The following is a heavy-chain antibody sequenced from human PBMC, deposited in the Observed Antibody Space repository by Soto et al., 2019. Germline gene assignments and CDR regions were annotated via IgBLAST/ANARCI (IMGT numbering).Heavy chain of an antibody. D-gene: IGHD3-22*01. CDR2: ISSSSSYI. V-gene: IGHV3-21*01. J-gene: IGHJ6*02. Sequence: EVQLVESGGGLVKPGGSLRLSCAASGFTFSTYSMKWVRQAPGKGLEWVSSISSSSSYIYYADSVKGRFTNSRDNAKNSLSLQMTSLRAEDTALYYCARYDSTGYYWPYYYYGMDVWGQGTTVTVSS. CDR1: GFTFSTYS. CDR3: ARYDSTGYYWPYYYYGMDV.